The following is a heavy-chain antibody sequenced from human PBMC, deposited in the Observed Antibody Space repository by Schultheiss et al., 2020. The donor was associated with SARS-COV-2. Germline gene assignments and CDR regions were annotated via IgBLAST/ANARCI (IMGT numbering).Heavy chain of an antibody. J-gene: IGHJ4*02. CDR2: IWYDGSNK. CDR3: ARGRGYSGYDYGVDY. D-gene: IGHD5-12*01. CDR1: GFTFSSYG. Sequence: GGSLRLSCAVSGFTFSSYGMHWVRQAPGKGLEWVAVIWYDGSNKYYADSVKGRFTISRDNSKNTLYLQMNSLRAEDTAVYYCARGRGYSGYDYGVDYWGQGTLVTVSS. V-gene: IGHV3-33*01.